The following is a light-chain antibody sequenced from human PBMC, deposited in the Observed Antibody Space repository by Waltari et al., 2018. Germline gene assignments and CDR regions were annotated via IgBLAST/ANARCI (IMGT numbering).Light chain of an antibody. J-gene: IGLJ3*02. CDR1: SSNIRESYS. CDR3: QSYDSSLGGSV. CDR2: ANN. V-gene: IGLV1-40*01. Sequence: QSVLTQPPSASGAPGKRVTISCTGSSSNIRESYSVHWYQQLPGTAPKVLIYANNNRPSGVPDRFSRSKSGTSASLAISGLKAEDEADYYCQSYDSSLGGSVFGGGTKLTVL.